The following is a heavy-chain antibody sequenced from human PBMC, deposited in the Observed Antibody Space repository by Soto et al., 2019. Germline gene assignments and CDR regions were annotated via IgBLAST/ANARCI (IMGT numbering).Heavy chain of an antibody. Sequence: SDTLSLTCTVSGGSISGYYWSWIRQPPGKGLEWIGYMYKTGSTVYNPSFKSRVTISLDTPKNQFSLKLSSVTAADTVVYYCAKDSGYNYGYFRWFDPWGQGTLVTVSS. CDR2: MYKTGST. CDR1: GGSISGYY. CDR3: AKDSGYNYGYFRWFDP. J-gene: IGHJ5*02. V-gene: IGHV4-4*08. D-gene: IGHD5-18*01.